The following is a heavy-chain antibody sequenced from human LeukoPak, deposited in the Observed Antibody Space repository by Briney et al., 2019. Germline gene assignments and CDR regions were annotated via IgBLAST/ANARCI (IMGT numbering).Heavy chain of an antibody. CDR2: ISYDGSNK. CDR1: GFTFSSYG. D-gene: IGHD3-10*01. Sequence: PRRSLRLSCAASGFTFSSYGMHWVRQAPGKGLEWVAVISYDGSNKYCADSVKGRFTISRDNSKNTLYLQMNSLRAEDTAVYYCAKDLLWFGELSPLGYWGQGTLVTVSS. V-gene: IGHV3-30*18. J-gene: IGHJ4*02. CDR3: AKDLLWFGELSPLGY.